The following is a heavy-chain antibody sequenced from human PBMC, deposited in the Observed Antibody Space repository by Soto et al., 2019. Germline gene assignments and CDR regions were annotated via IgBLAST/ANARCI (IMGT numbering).Heavy chain of an antibody. V-gene: IGHV4-31*03. CDR3: ATVSTVRGPNWFDP. J-gene: IGHJ5*02. Sequence: QVQLQESGPGLVKPSQTLSLSCTVSGGSVSSGGYYWSWIRQLPGKGLERIAYIYYGGNTYYNPALKSRVTTSVDTYKNQFFLNLSSVTAADTAVYYCATVSTVRGPNWFDPWGQGTLVTVSS. CDR1: GGSVSSGGYY. D-gene: IGHD3-10*01. CDR2: IYYGGNT.